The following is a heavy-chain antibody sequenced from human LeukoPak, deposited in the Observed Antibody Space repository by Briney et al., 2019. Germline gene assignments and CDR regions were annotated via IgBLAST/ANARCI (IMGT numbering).Heavy chain of an antibody. J-gene: IGHJ3*02. CDR3: ARDREARSVAFDAFDI. CDR1: GFTFSSYA. Sequence: PGGSLRLSCAASGFTFSSYAMHWVRQAPGKGLEWVAVISYDGSNKYYADSVKGRFTISRDNSKNTLYLQMNSLRAEDTAVYYCARDREARSVAFDAFDIWGQGTKVTVSS. D-gene: IGHD3-3*01. V-gene: IGHV3-30*04. CDR2: ISYDGSNK.